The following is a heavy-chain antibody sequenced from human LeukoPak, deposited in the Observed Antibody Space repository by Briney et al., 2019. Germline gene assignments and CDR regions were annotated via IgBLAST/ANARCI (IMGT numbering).Heavy chain of an antibody. V-gene: IGHV4-59*01. J-gene: IGHJ6*02. CDR2: IYYSGST. CDR3: ARAAPRAAYYDFWSGYPGDDYCGMDV. Sequence: KASETLSLTCTVSGGSISSYYWSWIRQPPGKGLEWIGYIYYSGSTNYNPSLKSRVTISVDTSKNQFSLKLSSVTAADTAVYYCARAAPRAAYYDFWSGYPGDDYCGMDVWGQGTTVTVSS. CDR1: GGSISSYY. D-gene: IGHD3-3*01.